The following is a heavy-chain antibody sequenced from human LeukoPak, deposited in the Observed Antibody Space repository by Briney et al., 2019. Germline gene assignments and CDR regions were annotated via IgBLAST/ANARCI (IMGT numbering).Heavy chain of an antibody. CDR2: ISSSSSTI. CDR1: GFTFSSYS. D-gene: IGHD2-15*01. Sequence: PGGSLRLSCAASGFTFSSYSMNWVRQAPGKGLEWVSYISSSSSTIYYADSVKGRFTISRDNAKNSLYLQMNSLRDEDTAVYYCARSGDCSGGNCYQGAFDIWGQGTMVTVSS. V-gene: IGHV3-48*02. J-gene: IGHJ3*02. CDR3: ARSGDCSGGNCYQGAFDI.